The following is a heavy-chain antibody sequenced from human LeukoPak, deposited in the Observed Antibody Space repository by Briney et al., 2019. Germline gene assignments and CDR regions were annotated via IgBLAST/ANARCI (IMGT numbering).Heavy chain of an antibody. V-gene: IGHV3-33*01. CDR3: ARDRNKMATIQDY. J-gene: IGHJ4*02. D-gene: IGHD5-24*01. CDR1: GFTFSSYG. Sequence: GGSLRLSCAASGFTFSSYGMHWVRQAPGKGLEWVAVIWYDGSNKYYADSVKCRFTVSRDNSKNTLYLQMNSLRAEDTAVYYCARDRNKMATIQDYWGQGTLVTVSS. CDR2: IWYDGSNK.